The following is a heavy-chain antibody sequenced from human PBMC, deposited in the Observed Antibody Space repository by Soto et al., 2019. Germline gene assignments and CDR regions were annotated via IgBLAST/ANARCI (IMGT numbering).Heavy chain of an antibody. J-gene: IGHJ3*02. V-gene: IGHV4-59*01. CDR1: GGSISNFY. CDR3: ARGTLSTVTSTALDI. CDR2: MYYSGSR. D-gene: IGHD4-17*01. Sequence: QVQLQESGPGLVKPSETLSLTCIVSGGSISNFYWSWVRQPPGKGLEWIGYGYMYYSGSRNYNPSLETRVPISVDTSRCHFSRKLSSVTAAETALYHGARGTLSTVTSTALDIWGPGTMVTVS.